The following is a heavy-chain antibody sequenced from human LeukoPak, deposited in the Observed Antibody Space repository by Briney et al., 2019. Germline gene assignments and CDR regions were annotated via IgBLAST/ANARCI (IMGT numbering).Heavy chain of an antibody. Sequence: SQTLSLTCAISGDSVSSDTTAWTWIRQSPSRGLEWLGRTYYRSKWYFDYAESLKGRISINPDTSKNQFSLQLNSVTPDDTALYYCARGSAFDIWGQGTMVTV. CDR1: GDSVSSDTTA. CDR2: TYYRSKWYF. CDR3: ARGSAFDI. V-gene: IGHV6-1*01. J-gene: IGHJ3*02.